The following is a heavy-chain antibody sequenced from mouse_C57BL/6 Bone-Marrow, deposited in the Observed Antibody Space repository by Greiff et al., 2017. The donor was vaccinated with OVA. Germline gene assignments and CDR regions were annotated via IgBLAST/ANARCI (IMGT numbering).Heavy chain of an antibody. CDR1: GFTFTDYY. D-gene: IGHD1-1*01. V-gene: IGHV7-3*01. CDR2: IRNKANGYTT. Sequence: EVHLVESGGGLVQPGGSLSLSCAASGFTFTDYYMSWVRQPPGKALEWLGFIRNKANGYTTEYSASVKGRFTISRDNSQSILYLQMNALRAEDSATYYCARDYYGSSYYFDYWGQGTTLTVSS. CDR3: ARDYYGSSYYFDY. J-gene: IGHJ2*01.